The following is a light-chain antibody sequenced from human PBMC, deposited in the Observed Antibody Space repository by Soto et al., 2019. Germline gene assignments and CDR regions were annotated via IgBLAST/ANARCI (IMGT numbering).Light chain of an antibody. Sequence: EIVLTQSPATLSLSPGERATLSCRASQSVSFYLAWYQQKVGQAPRLLIYDASKRATGIPARFSGSGSETDFTLTISILEPEDFAVYYCQQRSNWPPRATFGGGTKVEIK. CDR2: DAS. J-gene: IGKJ4*01. CDR1: QSVSFY. CDR3: QQRSNWPPRAT. V-gene: IGKV3-11*01.